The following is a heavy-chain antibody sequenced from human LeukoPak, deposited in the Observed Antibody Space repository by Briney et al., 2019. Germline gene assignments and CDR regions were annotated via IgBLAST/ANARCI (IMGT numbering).Heavy chain of an antibody. Sequence: GRSLRLSCAASGFTFSTYGMHWVRQAPGKGLEWVAVIWYDGSNKYYADSVKGRFTISRDNSKNTLYLQMNSLRAEDTAVYYCARGGDVDTGPDYWGQGTLVTVSS. CDR2: IWYDGSNK. D-gene: IGHD5-18*01. CDR1: GFTFSTYG. CDR3: ARGGDVDTGPDY. J-gene: IGHJ4*02. V-gene: IGHV3-33*01.